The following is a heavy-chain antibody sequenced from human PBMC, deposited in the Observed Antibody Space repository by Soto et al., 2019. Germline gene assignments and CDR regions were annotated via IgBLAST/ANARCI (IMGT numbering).Heavy chain of an antibody. CDR3: AGDGHYYGSGSYYPRANYYYGMDV. D-gene: IGHD3-10*01. Sequence: QVQLVQSGAEVKKPGASVKVSCKASGYTFTSYAMHWVRQAPGQRLEWMGWINAGNGNTKYSQKFQGRVTMTRDTSASTAYMELSSLRSEDTAVYYCAGDGHYYGSGSYYPRANYYYGMDVWGQGTTVTVSS. CDR2: INAGNGNT. CDR1: GYTFTSYA. V-gene: IGHV1-3*01. J-gene: IGHJ6*02.